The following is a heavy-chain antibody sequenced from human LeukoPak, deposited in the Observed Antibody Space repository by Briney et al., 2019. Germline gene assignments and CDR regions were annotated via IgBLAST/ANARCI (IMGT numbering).Heavy chain of an antibody. CDR3: AGASYNSGWYFEY. Sequence: GGSLRLSCAASAFTFSRYAMHWVRQGPGKGLQWVAVVSSDGSKEYYADSVKGRFSISRDNSKNTLYLQMNSLRAEDTAVYYCAGASYNSGWYFEYWGQGILVTVSS. CDR2: VSSDGSKE. D-gene: IGHD6-19*01. V-gene: IGHV3-30-3*01. CDR1: AFTFSRYA. J-gene: IGHJ4*02.